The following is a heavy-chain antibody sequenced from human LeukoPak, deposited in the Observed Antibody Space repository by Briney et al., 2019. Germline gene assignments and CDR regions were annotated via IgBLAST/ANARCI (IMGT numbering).Heavy chain of an antibody. V-gene: IGHV1-8*03. CDR2: MNPNSGNT. CDR1: GYTFSSYD. CDR3: AREGFDY. J-gene: IGHJ4*02. Sequence: ASVKVPCKASGYTFSSYDINWVRQATGQGLEWMGYMNPNSGNTGYAQKFQGRVTITSDTSRSTAYMELSSLRSEDTAVYYCAREGFDYWGQGTLVTVSS.